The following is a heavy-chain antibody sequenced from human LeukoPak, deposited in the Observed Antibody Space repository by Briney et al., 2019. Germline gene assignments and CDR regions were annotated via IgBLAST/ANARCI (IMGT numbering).Heavy chain of an antibody. J-gene: IGHJ6*02. D-gene: IGHD2-21*02. CDR3: TRTGLRGVTGDYHALDV. Sequence: GGSLRLSCAGTGFAFSGYDMHWVRQVTGKGLEWVSTIFGSGDTFYADSVKGRFTISRTNAESSLYLQMSSLRAGDTAVYYCTRTGLRGVTGDYHALDVWGQGTTVTASS. CDR2: IFGSGDT. CDR1: GFAFSGYD. V-gene: IGHV3-13*01.